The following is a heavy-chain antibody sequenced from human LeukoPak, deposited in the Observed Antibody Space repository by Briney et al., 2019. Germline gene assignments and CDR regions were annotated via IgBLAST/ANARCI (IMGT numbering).Heavy chain of an antibody. Sequence: PSETLSLTCAVYGGSFSGYYWSWIRQPPGKGLEWIGEINHSGSTNYNPSLKSRVTISVDTSKNQFSLKLSSVTAADTAVYYCASEDGSGSYYHDYWGQGTLVTVSS. J-gene: IGHJ4*02. CDR3: ASEDGSGSYYHDY. CDR2: INHSGST. CDR1: GGSFSGYY. V-gene: IGHV4-34*01. D-gene: IGHD3-10*01.